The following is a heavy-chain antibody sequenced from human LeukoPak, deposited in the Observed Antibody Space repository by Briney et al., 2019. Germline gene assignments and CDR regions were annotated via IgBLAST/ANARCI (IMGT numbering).Heavy chain of an antibody. CDR1: GFTYSSYW. CDR2: IASDGSST. CDR3: ARGRPHGNDY. V-gene: IGHV3-74*01. J-gene: IGHJ4*02. Sequence: GESLRLSCAASGFTYSSYWMNWVRQAPGKGLVWVSRIASDGSSTTYADSVKGRFSISRDNAKNTLYLQMNSLRVEDTAVYYCARGRPHGNDYWGQGTLVTVSS. D-gene: IGHD4-23*01.